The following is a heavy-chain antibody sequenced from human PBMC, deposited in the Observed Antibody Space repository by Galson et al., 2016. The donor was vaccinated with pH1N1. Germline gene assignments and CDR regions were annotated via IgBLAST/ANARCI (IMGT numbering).Heavy chain of an antibody. CDR1: GFTVSSNY. V-gene: IGHV3-53*01. CDR2: IYSGGRT. Sequence: SLRLSCAASGFTVSSNYMSWVRQAPGKGLEWVSLIYSGGRTYYADSVKGRFTLSRDNCKNTLYLQMNSLRVEDTAVYYCARVGDFWSYYYYNKDVWGQGTTVTVSS. D-gene: IGHD3-3*01. CDR3: ARVGDFWSYYYYNKDV. J-gene: IGHJ6*02.